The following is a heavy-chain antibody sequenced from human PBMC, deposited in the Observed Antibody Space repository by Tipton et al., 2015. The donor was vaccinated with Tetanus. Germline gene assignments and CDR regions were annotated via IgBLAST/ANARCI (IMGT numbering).Heavy chain of an antibody. D-gene: IGHD4/OR15-4a*01. CDR2: IYFSGST. V-gene: IGHV4-31*03. J-gene: IGHJ4*02. CDR3: AREQAGGARGWNYFDA. CDR1: GGSLSRGGYY. Sequence: TLSLTCTVSGGSLSRGGYYWTWIRQNPGKGLEWIGGIYFSGSTYYNPSLKSRVTISVDTSKNQFSLRMNSVTAADTAVYYCAREQAGGARGWNYFDAWGQGALVTASS.